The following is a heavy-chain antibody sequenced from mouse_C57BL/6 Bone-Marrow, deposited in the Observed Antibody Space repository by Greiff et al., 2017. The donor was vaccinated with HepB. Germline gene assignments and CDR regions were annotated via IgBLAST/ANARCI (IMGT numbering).Heavy chain of an antibody. J-gene: IGHJ4*01. CDR1: GFSFNTYA. CDR3: VSLTTVVPSAMDY. D-gene: IGHD1-1*01. Sequence: EVMLVESGGGLVQPKGSLKLSCAASGFSFNTYAMNWVRQAPGKGVEWVARIRSKSNNYATYYADSVKDRFTISRDDSESMLYLQMNNLKTEDTAMYYCVSLTTVVPSAMDYWGQGTSVTVSS. V-gene: IGHV10-1*01. CDR2: IRSKSNNYAT.